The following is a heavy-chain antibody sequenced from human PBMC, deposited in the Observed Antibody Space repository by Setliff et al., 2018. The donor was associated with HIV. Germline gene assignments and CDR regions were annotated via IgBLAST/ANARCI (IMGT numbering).Heavy chain of an antibody. J-gene: IGHJ5*02. D-gene: IGHD3-10*01. CDR1: GGSISSDTYN. V-gene: IGHV4-39*01. CDR2: IYYSGNT. CDR3: ARPNWFGDLSSGNWFDP. Sequence: PSETLSLTCTISGGSISSDTYNWGWIRQPPGKGLEWISSIYYSGNTYYNPSLKSRLTISVDTSKNQFSLKLSSVTAADTAVYCARPNWFGDLSSGNWFDPWGPGTLVTVSS.